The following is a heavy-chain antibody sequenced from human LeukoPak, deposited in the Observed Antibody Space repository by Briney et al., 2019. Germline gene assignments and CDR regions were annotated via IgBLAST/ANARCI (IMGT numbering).Heavy chain of an antibody. CDR2: ISGSGGST. Sequence: PGGSLRLSCAASGVTFSSYAMSWVRQAPGKGLEWVSAISGSGGSTYYADSVKGRFTISRDNSKNTLYLQMNSLRAEDTAVYYCAKGQDGSDYYDSRAEYFQHWGQGTLVTVSS. CDR3: AKGQDGSDYYDSRAEYFQH. V-gene: IGHV3-23*01. CDR1: GVTFSSYA. J-gene: IGHJ1*01. D-gene: IGHD3-22*01.